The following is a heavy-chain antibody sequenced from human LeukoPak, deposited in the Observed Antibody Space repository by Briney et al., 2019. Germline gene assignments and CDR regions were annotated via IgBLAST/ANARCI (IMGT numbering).Heavy chain of an antibody. CDR3: ARAPGDYYYYYYMDV. Sequence: PSETLSLTCTVSGGSISSGSYYWSWIRQPAGKGLEWIGRIYTSGSTNYNPSLKSRVTISVDTSKNQFSLKLSSVTAADTAVYYCARAPGDYYYYYYMDVWGKGTTVTVSS. CDR2: IYTSGST. V-gene: IGHV4-61*02. D-gene: IGHD3-16*01. CDR1: GGSISSGSYY. J-gene: IGHJ6*03.